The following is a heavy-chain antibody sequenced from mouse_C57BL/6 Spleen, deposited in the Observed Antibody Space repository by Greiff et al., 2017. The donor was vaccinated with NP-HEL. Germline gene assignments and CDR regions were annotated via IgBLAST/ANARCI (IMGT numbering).Heavy chain of an antibody. V-gene: IGHV1-52*01. CDR3: ARSPSTMVTRWYFDV. CDR2: IDPSDSET. CDR1: GYTFTSYW. Sequence: QVQLQQPGAELVRPGSSVKLSCKASGYTFTSYWMHWVKQRPIQGLEWIGNIDPSDSETHYNQKFKDKATLTVDKSSSTAYMQLSSLTSEDSAVYYCARSPSTMVTRWYFDVWGTGTTVTVSS. J-gene: IGHJ1*03. D-gene: IGHD2-2*01.